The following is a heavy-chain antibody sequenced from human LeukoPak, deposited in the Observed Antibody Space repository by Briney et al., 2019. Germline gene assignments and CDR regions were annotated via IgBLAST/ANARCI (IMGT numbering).Heavy chain of an antibody. CDR1: GGSFSGYY. V-gene: IGHV4-34*01. J-gene: IGHJ5*02. CDR3: ARGPLQCSGGSCYRPHNRFDP. CDR2: INHSGST. Sequence: SETLSLTCAVYGGSFSGYYWSWIRQPPGKGLEWIGEINHSGSTNYNPSLKSRVTISVDTSKNQFSLKLSSVTAADTAVYYCARGPLQCSGGSCYRPHNRFDPWGQGTLVTVSS. D-gene: IGHD2-15*01.